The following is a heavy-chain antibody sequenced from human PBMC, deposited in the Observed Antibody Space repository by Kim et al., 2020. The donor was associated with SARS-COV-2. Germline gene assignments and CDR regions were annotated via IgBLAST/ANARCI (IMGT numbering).Heavy chain of an antibody. V-gene: IGHV3-9*01. CDR3: AKVSYGMDV. Sequence: GGSLRLSCAASGFTFDDYAMHWVRQAPGKGLEWVSGISWNSGSIGYADSVKGRFTISRDNAKNSLYLQMNSLRAEDTALYYCAKVSYGMDVWGQGTTVTVSS. CDR1: GFTFDDYA. J-gene: IGHJ6*02. CDR2: ISWNSGSI.